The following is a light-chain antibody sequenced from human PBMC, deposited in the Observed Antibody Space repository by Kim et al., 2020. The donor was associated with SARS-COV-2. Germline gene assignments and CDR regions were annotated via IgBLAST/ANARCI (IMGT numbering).Light chain of an antibody. V-gene: IGLV4-69*01. Sequence: TVQLTCSRSSGHSSYAIAWHQQQPEKGPRYLMKLNSDGSHSKGDGIPDRFSGSSSGAERYLTISSLQSEDEADYYCQTWGTGIRVFGGGTQLTVL. J-gene: IGLJ3*02. CDR1: SGHSSYA. CDR2: LNSDGSH. CDR3: QTWGTGIRV.